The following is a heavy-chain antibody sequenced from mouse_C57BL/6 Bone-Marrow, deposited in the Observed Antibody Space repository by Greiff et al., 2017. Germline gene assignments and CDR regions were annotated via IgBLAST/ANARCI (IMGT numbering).Heavy chain of an antibody. Sequence: QVQLKESGPGLVQPSQSLSITCTVSGFSLTSYGVHWVRQSPGKGLEWLGVIWSGGSTDYNAAFISRLSLSKDNSKSQVFFKMNSLQADDTAIYYCARSLFAYWGQGTLVTVSA. CDR1: GFSLTSYG. J-gene: IGHJ3*01. V-gene: IGHV2-2*01. CDR3: ARSLFAY. CDR2: IWSGGST.